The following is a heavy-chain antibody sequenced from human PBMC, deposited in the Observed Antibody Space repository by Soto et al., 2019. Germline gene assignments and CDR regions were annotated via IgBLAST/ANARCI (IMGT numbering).Heavy chain of an antibody. V-gene: IGHV3-74*01. D-gene: IGHD3-22*01. CDR1: GFTFKNYW. CDR2: IESVGLTA. CDR3: ARDGYDYDTSGDYVGY. J-gene: IGHJ4*02. Sequence: EVQLVESGGGLAQPGGSLRLSCAASGFTFKNYWMHWARQAPGKGLVWVSRIESVGLTANYADSVKGRFTISRDNAKNKLYLKMNSLRAKDTAIYYCARDGYDYDTSGDYVGYWGQGTLVNVSS.